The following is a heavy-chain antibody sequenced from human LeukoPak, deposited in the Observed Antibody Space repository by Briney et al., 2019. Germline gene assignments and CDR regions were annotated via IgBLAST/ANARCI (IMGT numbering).Heavy chain of an antibody. Sequence: GGSLRLSCAASGFTFSSYAMSWVRQAAGKGLEWVSAISGSGGSTYYADSVKGRFTISRDNSKNTLYLQMNSLRAEDTAVYYCAGLVGRYSSGLYYYYFDYWGQGTLVTVSS. V-gene: IGHV3-23*01. D-gene: IGHD3-22*01. CDR3: AGLVGRYSSGLYYYYFDY. CDR1: GFTFSSYA. J-gene: IGHJ4*02. CDR2: ISGSGGST.